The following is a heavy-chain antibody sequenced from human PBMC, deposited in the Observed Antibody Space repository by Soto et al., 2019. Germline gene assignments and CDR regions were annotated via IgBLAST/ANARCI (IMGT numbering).Heavy chain of an antibody. CDR2: IYYSGST. Sequence: PETLSLTCPVSGGSIGSYYWSWIRQPPGKGLEWIGYIYYSGSTHYNPSLKSRVTISVDTSKNQFSLKLSSVTAADTAVYYCARVFGYDILTGYYSPLGYYYYYYMDVWGKGTTVTVSS. CDR3: ARVFGYDILTGYYSPLGYYYYYYMDV. V-gene: IGHV4-59*01. J-gene: IGHJ6*03. CDR1: GGSIGSYY. D-gene: IGHD3-9*01.